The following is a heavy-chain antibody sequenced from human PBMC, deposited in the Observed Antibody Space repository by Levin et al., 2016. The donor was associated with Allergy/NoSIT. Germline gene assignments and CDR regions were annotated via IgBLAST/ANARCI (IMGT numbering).Heavy chain of an antibody. D-gene: IGHD6-13*01. CDR2: IYWNDDK. J-gene: IGHJ6*02. Sequence: SGPTLVKPTQTLTLTCTFSGFSLSTSGVGVGWIRQPPGKALEWLALIYWNDDKRYSPSLKSRLTITKDTSKNQVVLTMTNMDPVDTATYYCAHRVGGIAAAGTSFDYYYYGMDVWGQGTTVTVSS. V-gene: IGHV2-5*01. CDR3: AHRVGGIAAAGTSFDYYYYGMDV. CDR1: GFSLSTSGVG.